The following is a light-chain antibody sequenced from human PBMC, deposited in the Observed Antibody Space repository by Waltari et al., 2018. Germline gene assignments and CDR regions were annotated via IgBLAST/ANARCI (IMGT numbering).Light chain of an antibody. CDR2: VAS. Sequence: EIVLTPVPGTLVFFSGERTTPPRRASQKVSRTLAWYQQKPGQAPRLLIYVASSRATGIPDRFSGSGSGTDFSLTISRLEPEDFAVYYCQKYGTLPATFGQGTKVEIK. CDR3: QKYGTLPAT. J-gene: IGKJ1*01. CDR1: QKVSRT. V-gene: IGKV3-20*01.